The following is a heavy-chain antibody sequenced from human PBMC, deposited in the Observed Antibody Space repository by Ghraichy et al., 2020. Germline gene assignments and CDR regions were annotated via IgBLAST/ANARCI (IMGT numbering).Heavy chain of an antibody. V-gene: IGHV3-66*01. D-gene: IGHD3-10*01. J-gene: IGHJ6*02. CDR3: ARELRQYYGSGSPLESPYYYYYGMDV. CDR1: GFTVSSNY. CDR2: IYSGGST. Sequence: GGSLRLSCAASGFTVSSNYMSWVRQAPGKGLEWVSVIYSGGSTYYADSVKGRFTISRDNSKNTLYLQMNSLRAEDTAVYYCARELRQYYGSGSPLESPYYYYYGMDVWGQGTTVTVSS.